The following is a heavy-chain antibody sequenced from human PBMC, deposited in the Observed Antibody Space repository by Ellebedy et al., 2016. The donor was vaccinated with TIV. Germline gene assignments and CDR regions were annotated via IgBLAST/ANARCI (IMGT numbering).Heavy chain of an antibody. J-gene: IGHJ5*02. V-gene: IGHV3-23*01. D-gene: IGHD2-21*01. CDR2: ISTRGGTT. CDR1: GFTFSAYA. CDR3: AKDPYDVVIGPNWFDP. Sequence: GESLKISCAASGFTFSAYAMSWVRQAPGKGLEWISTISTRGGTTFYANSVKCRFTISRDNSQHTLFLQMNGLRAEDTAMYYCAKDPYDVVIGPNWFDPWGQGTLVTVSS.